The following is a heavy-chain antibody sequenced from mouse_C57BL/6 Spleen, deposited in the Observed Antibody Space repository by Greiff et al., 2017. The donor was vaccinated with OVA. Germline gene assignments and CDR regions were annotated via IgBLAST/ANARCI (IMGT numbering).Heavy chain of an antibody. CDR3: ARDPGTGIDY. Sequence: EVKLVESEGGLVQPGSSMKLSCTASGFTFSDYYMAWVRQVPEKGLEWVANINYDGSSTYYLDSLKSRFIISRDNAKNILYLQMSSLKSEDTATYYCARDPGTGIDYWGQGTTLTVSS. CDR1: GFTFSDYY. CDR2: INYDGSST. D-gene: IGHD4-1*01. J-gene: IGHJ2*01. V-gene: IGHV5-16*01.